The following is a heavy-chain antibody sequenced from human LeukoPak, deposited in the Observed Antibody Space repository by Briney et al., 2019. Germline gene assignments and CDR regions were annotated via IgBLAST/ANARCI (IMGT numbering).Heavy chain of an antibody. V-gene: IGHV4-59*12. J-gene: IGHJ4*02. CDR2: IYHSGST. CDR3: ARHGATGFDY. CDR1: GGSISNYY. Sequence: SETLSLTCTVSGGSISNYYWSWIRQPPGKGLEWIGEIYHSGSTNYNPSLKSRVTISVDKSKNQFSLKLSSVTAADTAVYYCARHGATGFDYWGQGTLVTVSS. D-gene: IGHD1-26*01.